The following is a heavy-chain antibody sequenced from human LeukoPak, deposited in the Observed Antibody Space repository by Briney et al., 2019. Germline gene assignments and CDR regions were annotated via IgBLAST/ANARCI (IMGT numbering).Heavy chain of an antibody. Sequence: PGGSLRLSCAASGFTFNSYTMHWVRQAPGKGLEWVAIISYDGNIIHYAGSVKGRFTISRDNSKSTLYLQMNSLRTEDTAVYYCAGIRYFDLTSSGYWGQGTLVTVSS. CDR2: ISYDGNII. D-gene: IGHD3-9*01. CDR3: AGIRYFDLTSSGY. V-gene: IGHV3-30*04. CDR1: GFTFNSYT. J-gene: IGHJ4*02.